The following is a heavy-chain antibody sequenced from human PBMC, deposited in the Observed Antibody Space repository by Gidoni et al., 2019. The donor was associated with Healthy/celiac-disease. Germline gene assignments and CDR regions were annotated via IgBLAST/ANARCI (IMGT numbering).Heavy chain of an antibody. D-gene: IGHD3-3*01. Sequence: EVQLVESGGGLVQPGGSLRLSCAASGFTFSSYWMSWVRQAPGKGLEWVANIKQDGSEKYYVDSVKGRFTISRDNAKNSLYLQMNSLRAEDTAVYYCAKKTDDFWSGYPSYWGQGTLVTVSS. CDR1: GFTFSSYW. J-gene: IGHJ4*02. CDR2: IKQDGSEK. V-gene: IGHV3-7*03. CDR3: AKKTDDFWSGYPSY.